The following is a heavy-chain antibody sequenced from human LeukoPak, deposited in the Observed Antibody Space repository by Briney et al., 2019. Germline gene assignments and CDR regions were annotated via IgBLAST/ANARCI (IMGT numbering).Heavy chain of an antibody. CDR3: AKGAAAGKVDWFDP. D-gene: IGHD6-13*01. V-gene: IGHV3-23*01. CDR2: ITGYGAT. J-gene: IGHJ5*02. CDR1: VFTFSNFA. Sequence: GGSLRLSCAASVFTFSNFAMMWVRQAPGTGLQWVSTITGYGATFYADSVRGRFTIFRDTSMNTLFLQMNSLGAEDTAVYYCAKGAAAGKVDWFDPWGQGTLVTVSS.